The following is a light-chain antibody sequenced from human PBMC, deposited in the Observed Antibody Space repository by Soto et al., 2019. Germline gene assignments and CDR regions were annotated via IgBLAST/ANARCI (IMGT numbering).Light chain of an antibody. CDR3: QQYNSYSLT. J-gene: IGKJ1*01. Sequence: MYKSPSTLSAKVGDRVTITCRASQSISSWLAWYQQKPGKAPKLLIYDASSLESGVPSRFSGSGSGTEFTLTISSLQPDDFATYYCQQYNSYSLTFGQGTIV. CDR1: QSISSW. V-gene: IGKV1-5*01. CDR2: DAS.